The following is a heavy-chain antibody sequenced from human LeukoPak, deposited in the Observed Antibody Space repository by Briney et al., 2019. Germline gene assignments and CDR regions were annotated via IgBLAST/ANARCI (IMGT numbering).Heavy chain of an antibody. V-gene: IGHV3-23*01. CDR1: GFTFSSYA. Sequence: GGSLRLSCAASGFTFSSYAMSWVRQAPGKGLEWVSAISGSGGSTYYADSVKGRFTISRDNSKNTLYLQMNSLRAEDTAVYYCAKDISARWLVPMVGFDYWGQGTLVTVSS. J-gene: IGHJ4*02. CDR2: ISGSGGST. CDR3: AKDISARWLVPMVGFDY. D-gene: IGHD6-19*01.